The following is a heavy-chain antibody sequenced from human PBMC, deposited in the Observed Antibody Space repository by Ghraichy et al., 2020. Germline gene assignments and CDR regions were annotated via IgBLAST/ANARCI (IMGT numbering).Heavy chain of an antibody. D-gene: IGHD3-10*01. J-gene: IGHJ5*02. CDR1: GGSFSGYY. V-gene: IGHV4-34*01. CDR2: INHSGST. Sequence: SETLSLTCAVYGGSFSGYYWSWIRQPPGKGLEWIGEINHSGSTNYNPSLKSRVTISVDTSKNQFSLKLSSVTAADTAVYYCARWITMVRGVRRAWFDPWGQGTLVTVSS. CDR3: ARWITMVRGVRRAWFDP.